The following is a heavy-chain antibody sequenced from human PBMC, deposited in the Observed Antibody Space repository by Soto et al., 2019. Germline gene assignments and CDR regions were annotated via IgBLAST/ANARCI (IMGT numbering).Heavy chain of an antibody. CDR2: IYYSGST. J-gene: IGHJ4*02. CDR1: CGSISSGDYY. V-gene: IGHV4-30-4*01. Sequence: SETLSLTCTVSCGSISSGDYYWSWIRQPPGKGLEWIGYIYYSGSTYYNPSLKSRVTISVDTSKNQFSLKLSSVTAADTAVYYCARALRRSSSTFDYWGQGTQVTVSS. CDR3: ARALRRSSSTFDY. D-gene: IGHD6-6*01.